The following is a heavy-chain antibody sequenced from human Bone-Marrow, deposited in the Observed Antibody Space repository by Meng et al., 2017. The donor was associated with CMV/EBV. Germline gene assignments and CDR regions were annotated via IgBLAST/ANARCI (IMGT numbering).Heavy chain of an antibody. D-gene: IGHD6-13*01. CDR1: GFTFSSYS. CDR3: ARDIRGYSSSWYWGVFDY. Sequence: GGSLRLSCAASGFTFSSYSMNWVRQAPGKGLEWVSSISSSSSYIYYADSVKGRFTISRDNAKNSLYLQMNGLRAEDTAVYYCARDIRGYSSSWYWGVFDYWGQGTLVTFDS. J-gene: IGHJ4*02. CDR2: ISSSSSYI. V-gene: IGHV3-21*01.